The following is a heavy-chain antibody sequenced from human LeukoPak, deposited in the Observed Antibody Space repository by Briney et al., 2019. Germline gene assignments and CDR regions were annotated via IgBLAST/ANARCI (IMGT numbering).Heavy chain of an antibody. V-gene: IGHV3-53*01. Sequence: GGSLRLSCAASGFTVSSNHVSWVRQAPGKGLEWVSVIYSGGSTDYADSVKGRFTISRDNLKNTLYLQMNSLRAEDTAVYYCARGPAGYNWGQGTLVTFSS. J-gene: IGHJ4*02. CDR3: ARGPAGYN. D-gene: IGHD5-18*01. CDR2: IYSGGST. CDR1: GFTVSSNH.